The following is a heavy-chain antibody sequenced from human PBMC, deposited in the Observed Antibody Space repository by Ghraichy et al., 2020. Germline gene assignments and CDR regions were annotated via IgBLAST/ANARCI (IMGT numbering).Heavy chain of an antibody. D-gene: IGHD2-15*01. V-gene: IGHV1-69*06. CDR2: IIPIFGTA. Sequence: SVKVSCKASGGTFSSYAISWVRHAPGQGLEWMGGIIPIFGTANYAQKFQGRVTITADKSTSTAYMELSSLRSEDTAVYYCARWVVAATLTDWGQGTLVTVSS. CDR1: GGTFSSYA. J-gene: IGHJ4*02. CDR3: ARWVVAATLTD.